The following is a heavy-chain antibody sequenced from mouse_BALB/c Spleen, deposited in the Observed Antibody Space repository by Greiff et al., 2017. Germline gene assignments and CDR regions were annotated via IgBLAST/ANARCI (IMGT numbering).Heavy chain of an antibody. CDR2: ISSGGSYT. Sequence: EVQVVESGGGLVKPGGSLKLSCAASGFTFSSYAMSWVRQTPGKRLEWVATISSGGSYTYYPDSVKGRFTISRDNAKNTLYLQMSSLRSEDTAMYYCARRGYDVGFDYWGQGTTLTVSS. CDR3: ARRGYDVGFDY. D-gene: IGHD2-14*01. J-gene: IGHJ2*01. CDR1: GFTFSSYA. V-gene: IGHV5-9-3*01.